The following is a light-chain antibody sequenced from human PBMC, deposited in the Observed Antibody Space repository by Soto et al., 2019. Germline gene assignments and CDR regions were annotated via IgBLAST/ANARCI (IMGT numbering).Light chain of an antibody. CDR3: QQRSNWPPYT. V-gene: IGKV3-11*01. Sequence: EIVLTQSPATLSFSPGGRATLSCRASQGVSSYLAWYQQKPGQAPRLLIYDASNRATCIPARFSGSGSGTDFTLTISSLEPEDFAVYYCQQRSNWPPYTFGQGTKLEIK. CDR2: DAS. J-gene: IGKJ2*01. CDR1: QGVSSY.